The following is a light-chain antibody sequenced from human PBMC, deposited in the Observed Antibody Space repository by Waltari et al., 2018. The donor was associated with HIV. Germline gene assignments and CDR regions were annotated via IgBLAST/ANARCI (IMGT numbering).Light chain of an antibody. Sequence: EIVLTQSPGTLSLSPGEGATLSCRATQSVTNNYLAWYQQKPGQAPRLLIFGASSWATGIPDRFSGSGSGTDFSLTISRLEPEDFAVYYCQQYGSSVKTFGQGTKVEIK. V-gene: IGKV3-20*01. CDR2: GAS. CDR3: QQYGSSVKT. J-gene: IGKJ1*01. CDR1: QSVTNNY.